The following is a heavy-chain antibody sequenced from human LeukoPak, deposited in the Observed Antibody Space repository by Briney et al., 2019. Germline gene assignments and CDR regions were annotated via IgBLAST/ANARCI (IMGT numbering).Heavy chain of an antibody. CDR1: GYTFTSYG. D-gene: IGHD3-9*01. J-gene: IGHJ3*02. CDR3: ASGYYDILTDLHDAFDI. V-gene: IGHV1-18*04. Sequence: ASVKVSCKASGYTFTSYGISWVRQAPGQGLEWMGWISAYNGNTNYAQKLQGRVTMITDTSTSTAYMELRSLRSDDTAVYYCASGYYDILTDLHDAFDIWGQGTMVTVSS. CDR2: ISAYNGNT.